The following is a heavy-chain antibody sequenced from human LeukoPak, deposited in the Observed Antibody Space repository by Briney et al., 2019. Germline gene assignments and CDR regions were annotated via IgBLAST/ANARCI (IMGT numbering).Heavy chain of an antibody. Sequence: ASVKVSCKASGYTFTSYYMHWVRQAPGQGLEWMGIINPSGGSTSYAQKFQGRVTMTRDTSTSTVYMELSSLRSEDPAVYYCARRYYDILTGYPPGYMDVWGKWTTVTVSS. CDR3: ARRYYDILTGYPPGYMDV. J-gene: IGHJ6*03. CDR2: INPSGGST. V-gene: IGHV1-46*01. CDR1: GYTFTSYY. D-gene: IGHD3-9*01.